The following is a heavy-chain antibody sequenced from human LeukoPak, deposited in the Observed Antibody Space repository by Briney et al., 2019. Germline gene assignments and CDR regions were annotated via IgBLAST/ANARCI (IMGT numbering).Heavy chain of an antibody. CDR1: GGSIRSSYYY. CDR3: ARAAYSGSYHSDY. CDR2: IYYSGST. V-gene: IGHV4-61*01. J-gene: IGHJ4*02. D-gene: IGHD1-26*01. Sequence: SETLSLTCTVSGGSIRSSYYYWNWIRQPPGKGLEWIGYIYYSGSTNYNPSLKSRVTISVDTSENQFSLKLSSVTAADTAVYYCARAAYSGSYHSDYWGQGTLVTVSS.